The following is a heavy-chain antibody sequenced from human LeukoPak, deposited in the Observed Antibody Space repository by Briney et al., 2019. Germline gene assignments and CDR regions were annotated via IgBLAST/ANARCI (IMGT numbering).Heavy chain of an antibody. Sequence: GESLKISCKGSGYRFTDYWIAWVRQMPGKGLEWMGIIYPGDPDSRYSPSFQGQVTFSADKSISTAYLQWSSLKASDTAMYYCARRGVRGLKINYYYYMDVWGKGTTVTVSS. D-gene: IGHD3-10*01. CDR2: IYPGDPDS. CDR3: ARRGVRGLKINYYYYMDV. J-gene: IGHJ6*03. CDR1: GYRFTDYW. V-gene: IGHV5-51*01.